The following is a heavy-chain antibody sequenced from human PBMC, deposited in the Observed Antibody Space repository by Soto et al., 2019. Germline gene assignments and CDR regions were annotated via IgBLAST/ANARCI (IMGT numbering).Heavy chain of an antibody. J-gene: IGHJ5*02. CDR2: MNSDGSDT. D-gene: IGHD3-3*01. CDR1: GFTFSSYW. V-gene: IGHV3-74*01. Sequence: GGSLRLSCAASGFTFSSYWMHWVRQAPGKGLVWVSRMNSDGSDTYYADSVKGRFTISRDNARNTVYLQMNSLRVEDTAVYYCAREGIGFSNWFDPRAQGNLVTVSS. CDR3: AREGIGFSNWFDP.